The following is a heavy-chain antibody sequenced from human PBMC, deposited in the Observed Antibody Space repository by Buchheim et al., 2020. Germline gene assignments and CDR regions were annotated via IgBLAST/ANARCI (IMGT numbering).Heavy chain of an antibody. Sequence: QVQLQESGPGLVRPSQTLSLTCTVSSASISSGGYYWSWIRQLPGKGLEWIGYIYYSGNSYSNPSLKSRVTMSVDTSENQFSLELNSVTAADTAVYYCARGAPLVAAYDYWGQGTL. CDR2: IYYSGNS. D-gene: IGHD2-15*01. J-gene: IGHJ4*02. V-gene: IGHV4-31*03. CDR1: SASISSGGYY. CDR3: ARGAPLVAAYDY.